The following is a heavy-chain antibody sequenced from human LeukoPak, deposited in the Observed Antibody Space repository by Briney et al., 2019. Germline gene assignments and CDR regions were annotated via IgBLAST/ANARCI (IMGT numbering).Heavy chain of an antibody. D-gene: IGHD6-19*01. J-gene: IGHJ4*02. CDR3: ARGRRKSSGWYGGDY. CDR2: MNPNSGNT. V-gene: IGHV1-8*02. CDR1: GGTFSSYD. Sequence: ASVKVSCKASGGTFSSYDINWVRQATGQGLEWMGWMNPNSGNTGYAQKFQGRVTMTRNTSISTAYMELSSLRSEDTAVYYCARGRRKSSGWYGGDYWGQGTLVTVSS.